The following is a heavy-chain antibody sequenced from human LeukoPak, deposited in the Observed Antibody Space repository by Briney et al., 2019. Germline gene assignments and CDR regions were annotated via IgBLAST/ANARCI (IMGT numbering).Heavy chain of an antibody. J-gene: IGHJ5*02. CDR3: VRQPPGVYDTTQNWFDP. CDR2: IAPSDSYT. V-gene: IGHV5-10-1*01. D-gene: IGHD3-22*01. Sequence: GESLKISCKVSGYSSPSYWITWVRQVPGKGLEWMGRIAPSDSYTNYNPSFEGHVTMSVEKSITTVYLQWSSLKASDTAMYYCVRQPPGVYDTTQNWFDPWGQGTLVTVSS. CDR1: GYSSPSYW.